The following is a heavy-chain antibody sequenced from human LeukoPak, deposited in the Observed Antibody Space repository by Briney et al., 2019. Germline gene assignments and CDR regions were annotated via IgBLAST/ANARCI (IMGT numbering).Heavy chain of an antibody. Sequence: GGSLRLSCAASGFPFSSYWMHWVRQAPGKGLEWVSSISSSSSYIYYADSVKGRFTISRDNAKNSLYLQMNSLRAEDTAVYYCASSSRWELILDYWGQGTLVTVSS. D-gene: IGHD1-26*01. V-gene: IGHV3-21*01. CDR2: ISSSSSYI. J-gene: IGHJ4*02. CDR1: GFPFSSYW. CDR3: ASSSRWELILDY.